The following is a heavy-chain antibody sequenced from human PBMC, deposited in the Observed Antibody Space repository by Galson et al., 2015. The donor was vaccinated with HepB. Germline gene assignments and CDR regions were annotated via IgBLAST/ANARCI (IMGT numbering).Heavy chain of an antibody. Sequence: TLSLTCTVSGGSISSSSYYWGWIRQPPGKGLEWIGSIYYSGSTYYNPSLKSRVTISVDTSKNQFSLKLSSVTAADTAVYYCARDWDTAPDYWGQGTLVTVSS. J-gene: IGHJ4*02. CDR3: ARDWDTAPDY. V-gene: IGHV4-39*02. CDR2: IYYSGST. D-gene: IGHD5-18*01. CDR1: GGSISSSSYY.